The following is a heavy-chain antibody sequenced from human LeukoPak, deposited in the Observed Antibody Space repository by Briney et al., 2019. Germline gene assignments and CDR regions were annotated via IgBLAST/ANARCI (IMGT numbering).Heavy chain of an antibody. J-gene: IGHJ4*02. Sequence: PGGSLRLSCAASGFTFSSYAMSWVRQAPGKGLEWVANIKQDGSEKYYVDSVKGRFTISRDNAKNPLYLQMNSLRAEDTAVYYCASYVRWLQYGYYFDYWGQGTLVTVSS. V-gene: IGHV3-7*01. CDR2: IKQDGSEK. CDR1: GFTFSSYA. CDR3: ASYVRWLQYGYYFDY. D-gene: IGHD5-24*01.